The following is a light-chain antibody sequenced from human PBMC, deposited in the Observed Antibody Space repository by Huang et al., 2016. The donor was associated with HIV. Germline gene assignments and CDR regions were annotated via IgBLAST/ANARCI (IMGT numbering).Light chain of an antibody. V-gene: IGKV4-1*01. CDR2: GAS. CDR3: HQYYDSPQT. CDR1: QSVLKTFNNKNC. J-gene: IGKJ1*01. Sequence: DIVVTQSPDSLALSLGGRAAINCTASQSVLKTFNNKNCLNWYQLKPGQPPKLLIYGASIRESGVPDRFSGSGSGTHFTLTIASLQAEDVAVYYCHQYYDSPQTFGQGTKVEVK.